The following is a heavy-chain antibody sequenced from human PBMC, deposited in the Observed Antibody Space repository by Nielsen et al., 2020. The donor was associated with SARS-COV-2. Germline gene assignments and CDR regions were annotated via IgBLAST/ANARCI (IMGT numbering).Heavy chain of an antibody. Sequence: GESLKISCAASGFTFGTYWMSWARQAPGKGLEWVATIRQDGNQRHYVDSVKGRFTISRDNANNVLYLQMNSLRAEDTAVYYCARGGLGDWQWLVRYWGQGTLVTVSS. CDR1: GFTFGTYW. V-gene: IGHV3-7*05. J-gene: IGHJ4*02. D-gene: IGHD6-19*01. CDR3: ARGGLGDWQWLVRY. CDR2: IRQDGNQR.